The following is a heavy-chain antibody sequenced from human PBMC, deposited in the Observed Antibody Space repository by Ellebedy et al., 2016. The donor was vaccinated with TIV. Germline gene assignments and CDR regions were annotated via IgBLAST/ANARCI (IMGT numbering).Heavy chain of an antibody. CDR2: VYHNGGT. D-gene: IGHD4-11*01. CDR1: GGSFSGYY. J-gene: IGHJ4*02. V-gene: IGHV4-34*07. Sequence: SETLSLTCAVYGGSFSGYYWAWIRQAPGKGLEWIGTVYHNGGTYHNPSLQSRVTMSADTSKNQFFLKLSSVTAADTSIYFCVRHSTPGDYLIFDHWGQGTLVTVSS. CDR3: VRHSTPGDYLIFDH.